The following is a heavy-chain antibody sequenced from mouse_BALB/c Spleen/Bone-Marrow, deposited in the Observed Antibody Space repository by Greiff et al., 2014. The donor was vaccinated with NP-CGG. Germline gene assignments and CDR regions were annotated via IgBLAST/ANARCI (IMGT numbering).Heavy chain of an antibody. CDR2: ISSGGGNT. CDR3: GRHSRGYDGFAN. V-gene: IGHV5-12-1*01. Sequence: EVKVEESGGGLVKPGGSLKLSCAASGFAFSTYDMSWVRQTPEKRLEWVAYISSGGGNTYYPDTVKGRFTISRDNAKNTLSLRMSSLKSEDTAIFFCGRHSRGYDGFANWGQGTLVTVSA. D-gene: IGHD2-2*01. CDR1: GFAFSTYD. J-gene: IGHJ3*01.